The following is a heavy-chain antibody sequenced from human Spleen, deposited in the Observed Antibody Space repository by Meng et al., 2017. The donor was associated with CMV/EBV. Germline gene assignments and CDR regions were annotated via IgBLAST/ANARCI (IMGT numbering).Heavy chain of an antibody. V-gene: IGHV3-7*01. Sequence: GESLKISCAASGFTFSGYWMSWVRQAPGKGLEWVANIKQDGSEKNYVDSVKGRFIISRDNAKSSLYLQMNSLRVEDTAVYYCARPPVVTPYNWFDPWGQGTLVTVSS. J-gene: IGHJ5*02. CDR1: GFTFSGYW. CDR3: ARPPVVTPYNWFDP. D-gene: IGHD3-22*01. CDR2: IKQDGSEK.